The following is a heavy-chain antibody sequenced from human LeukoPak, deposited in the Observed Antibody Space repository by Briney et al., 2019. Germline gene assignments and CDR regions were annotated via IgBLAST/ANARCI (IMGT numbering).Heavy chain of an antibody. D-gene: IGHD3-3*01. J-gene: IGHJ1*01. CDR1: GGTFSSYA. CDR3: ARSDGMDFWGGSGIAYFQH. Sequence: GASVKVSCKASGGTFSSYAISWVRQAPGQGLEWMGGIIPIFGTANYAQKFQGRVTITADESTSTAYMELSSLRSEDTAVYYCARSDGMDFWGGSGIAYFQHWGQGTLVTVSS. V-gene: IGHV1-69*13. CDR2: IIPIFGTA.